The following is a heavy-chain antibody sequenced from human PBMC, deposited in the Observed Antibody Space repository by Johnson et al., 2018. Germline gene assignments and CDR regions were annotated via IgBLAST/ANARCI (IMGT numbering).Heavy chain of an antibody. D-gene: IGHD3-22*01. CDR2: VYSGGSP. J-gene: IGHJ1*01. V-gene: IGHV3-66*02. CDR3: AREDISGYYFRH. Sequence: VQLVQSGGGLVQPGGSLRLSCAVSGFTVSANYMSWVRQAPGKGLQWVSIVYSGGSPNYTDSVKGRFTFSRDNSKNTLYLQMNSLRAEDTAVYYCAREDISGYYFRHWGQGTLVTVSS. CDR1: GFTVSANY.